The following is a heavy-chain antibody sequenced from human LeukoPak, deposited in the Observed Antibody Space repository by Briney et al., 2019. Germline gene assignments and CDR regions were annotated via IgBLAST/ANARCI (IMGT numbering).Heavy chain of an antibody. V-gene: IGHV3-21*01. D-gene: IGHD6-6*01. CDR2: ITSDNYI. Sequence: PGGSLRLFCAASGFTFSSYSMNWVRQAPGKGLEWVSSITSDNYIYYANSVKGRFTISRDNAKNSLCLQMDSLRAEDTAVYYCARELSTGIVLDYWGQGALVTVSS. J-gene: IGHJ4*02. CDR1: GFTFSSYS. CDR3: ARELSTGIVLDY.